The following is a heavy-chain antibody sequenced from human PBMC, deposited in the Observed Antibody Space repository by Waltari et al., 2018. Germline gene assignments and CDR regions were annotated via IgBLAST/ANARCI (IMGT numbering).Heavy chain of an antibody. CDR3: GADLGTQWLTHPIQY. CDR2: IIPTFGIG. V-gene: IGHV1-69*04. Sequence: QVHLEQSETAVTKPGSSVKVSCKASGGTFNNHAVSWVRQAPGQGLEWLGRIIPTFGIGNYAQKFQGRVTITADKSTATAYMELNGLTSEDTAVYYCGADLGTQWLTHPIQYWGQGTLLTVSS. CDR1: GGTFNNHA. D-gene: IGHD6-19*01. J-gene: IGHJ4*02.